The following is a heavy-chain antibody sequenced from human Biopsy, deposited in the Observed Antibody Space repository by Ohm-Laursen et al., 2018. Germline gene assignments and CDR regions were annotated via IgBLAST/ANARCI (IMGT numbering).Heavy chain of an antibody. V-gene: IGHV4-59*01. D-gene: IGHD2/OR15-2a*01. J-gene: IGHJ6*02. CDR3: ARATNSTGWPYYYFYGMDV. CDR2: IYNSGGT. CDR1: GGSMSSYY. Sequence: SETLSLTCTVSGGSMSSYYWTWIRQPPGKGLEWIGYIYNSGGTNYNPSLKSRVTISVDTSKNQFSLRLNSVTAADTAVYYCARATNSTGWPYYYFYGMDVWGQGTTVTVSS.